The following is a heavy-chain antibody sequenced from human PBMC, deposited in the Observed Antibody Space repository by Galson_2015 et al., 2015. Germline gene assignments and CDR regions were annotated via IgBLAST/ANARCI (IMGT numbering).Heavy chain of an antibody. CDR1: GFTFSNYG. J-gene: IGHJ4*02. V-gene: IGHV3-23*01. D-gene: IGHD4/OR15-4a*01. CDR3: AMRKCYCFDS. CDR2: IIGSGGNT. Sequence: SLRLSCAASGFTFSNYGMSWVRQAPGKGLEWVSGIIGSGGNTYYADSVKGRFTISRDNSKNTLYLQMNSLRVEDTAVYYCAMRKCYCFDSWGQGTLVTVSS.